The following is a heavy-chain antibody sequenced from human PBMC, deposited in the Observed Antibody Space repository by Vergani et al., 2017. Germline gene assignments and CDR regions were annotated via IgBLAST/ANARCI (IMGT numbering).Heavy chain of an antibody. J-gene: IGHJ4*02. D-gene: IGHD2-15*01. Sequence: QVQLVQSGAEVKKPGASVKVSCKASGYTFTGYYMHWVRQAPGQGLEWMGWINPNSGGTNYAQKFQGRVTMTRDTSISTAYMELSRLRSDDTAVYYCARGAVYCSGGSCYDVLDYWGQGTLVTVSS. CDR2: INPNSGGT. CDR3: ARGAVYCSGGSCYDVLDY. CDR1: GYTFTGYY. V-gene: IGHV1-2*02.